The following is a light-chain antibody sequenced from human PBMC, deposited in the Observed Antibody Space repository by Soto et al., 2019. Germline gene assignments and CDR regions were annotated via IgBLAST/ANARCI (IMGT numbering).Light chain of an antibody. CDR2: KAS. V-gene: IGKV1-5*03. J-gene: IGKJ1*01. Sequence: DIQMTQSPSTLSASVGDRVTITCRASQSISSWLAWYQQKPGEAPKFLIYKASSLDSGVPSRFSGSGSGTEFTLTISSLQPDDFAAYYCQQYSVYSWTFGQGTKVEIK. CDR1: QSISSW. CDR3: QQYSVYSWT.